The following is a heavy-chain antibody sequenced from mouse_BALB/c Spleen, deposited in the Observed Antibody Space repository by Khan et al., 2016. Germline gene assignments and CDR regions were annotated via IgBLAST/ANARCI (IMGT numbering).Heavy chain of an antibody. CDR2: IDPYTGEP. J-gene: IGHJ1*01. Sequence: QIQLVQSGPELKKPGETVKISCKASGYTFTNSGMNWVQQAPGKGLKWVGWIDPYTGEPTYADDFKGRFAFSLETSASTAYLQINNLKNEDMTTSFCARGAIVTTGWYFDVWGAGTTVTVSS. D-gene: IGHD2-12*01. CDR1: GYTFTNSG. CDR3: ARGAIVTTGWYFDV. V-gene: IGHV9-1*02.